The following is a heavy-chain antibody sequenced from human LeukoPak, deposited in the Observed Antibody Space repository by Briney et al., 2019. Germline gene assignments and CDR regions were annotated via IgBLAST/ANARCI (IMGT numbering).Heavy chain of an antibody. V-gene: IGHV1-18*01. CDR3: ARDPTITIFGVVTYNWFDS. J-gene: IGHJ5*01. CDR2: ISAYNGNT. D-gene: IGHD3-3*01. CDR1: GYTFTSYG. Sequence: ASVKVSCKASGYTFTSYGISWVRQAPGQGLEWMGWISAYNGNTNYAQKLQGRVTMTTDTSTSTAYMELRSLTSDDTAVYYCARDPTITIFGVVTYNWFDSWGQGTLVTVSS.